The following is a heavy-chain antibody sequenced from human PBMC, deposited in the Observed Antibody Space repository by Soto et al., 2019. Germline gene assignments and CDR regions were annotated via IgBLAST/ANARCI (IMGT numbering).Heavy chain of an antibody. D-gene: IGHD6-19*01. V-gene: IGHV3-64D*06. CDR1: GVTFKSNA. J-gene: IGHJ6*02. CDR3: VKGRAKHCSGRTCGLWMDL. CDR2: IHTSGEST. Sequence: PXGSLRSSFLAFGVTFKSNALPWGGQVPGKGLEYVSSIHTSGESTFYADAVKGRFIVSRDDSNSTLDLQMTSLKYEDSGVYYCVKGRAKHCSGRTCGLWMDLWGQGTTVTVYS.